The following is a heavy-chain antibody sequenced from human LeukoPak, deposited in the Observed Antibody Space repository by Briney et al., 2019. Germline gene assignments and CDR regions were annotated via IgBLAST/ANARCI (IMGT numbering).Heavy chain of an antibody. CDR1: TFIFSNYG. CDR3: ARDQGYYGSGSYYNQFDY. Sequence: GGSLRLSCAASTFIFSNYGMRWVRQAPGKGLEWVASIWFDGSNKYYADTVKGRFTISRDNAKNSLYLQMNSLRAEDTAVYYCARDQGYYGSGSYYNQFDYWGQGTLVTVSS. J-gene: IGHJ4*02. CDR2: IWFDGSNK. D-gene: IGHD3-10*01. V-gene: IGHV3-33*01.